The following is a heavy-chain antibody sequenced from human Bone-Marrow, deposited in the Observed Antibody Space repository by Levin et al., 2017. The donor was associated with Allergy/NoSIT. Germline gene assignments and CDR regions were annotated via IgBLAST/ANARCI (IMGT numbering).Heavy chain of an antibody. D-gene: IGHD3-9*01. V-gene: IGHV4-39*01. J-gene: IGHJ4*02. CDR3: ARHIGATSYDILTGFDY. CDR2: ISYSGST. CDR1: GGSISSSNYY. Sequence: SETLSLTYTVSGGSISSSNYYWGWIRQPPGKGLEWIGSISYSGSTYHNPSLKSRVTISVDTSKNQLSLRLRSVTATDTAVYYCARHIGATSYDILTGFDYWGQGTLVTVSS.